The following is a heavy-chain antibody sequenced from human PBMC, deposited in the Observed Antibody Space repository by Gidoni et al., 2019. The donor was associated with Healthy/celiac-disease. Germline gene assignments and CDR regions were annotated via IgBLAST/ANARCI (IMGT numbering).Heavy chain of an antibody. CDR2: INPSGGST. CDR3: ARGITYRFLEPAGYYYYMDV. J-gene: IGHJ6*03. D-gene: IGHD3-3*01. CDR1: GYTFTRYY. Sequence: QVQLVQSGAEVKKPGASVKVSCKASGYTFTRYYMHWVRQAPGQGLEWMGIINPSGGSTSYAQKFQGRVTMTRDTSTSTVYMELSSLRSEDTAVYYCARGITYRFLEPAGYYYYMDVWGKGTTVTVSS. V-gene: IGHV1-46*01.